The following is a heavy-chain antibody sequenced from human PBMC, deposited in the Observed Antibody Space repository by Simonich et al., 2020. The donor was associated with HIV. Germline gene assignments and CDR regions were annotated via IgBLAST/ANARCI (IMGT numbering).Heavy chain of an antibody. J-gene: IGHJ4*02. CDR3: AKDLDDLGGLGDFILGYFDY. V-gene: IGHV1-2*02. D-gene: IGHD3-10*01. CDR1: GYTFTGYY. Sequence: GAEVKKPGASVTVSCKASGYTFTGYYMHWHRQAPGQGLEWMGWINPKSGDTNFVEKFQGRVTMTRDTSISTAYMELSRLIFDDTAVYYSAKDLDDLGGLGDFILGYFDYWGQGTLVAVSS. CDR2: INPKSGDT.